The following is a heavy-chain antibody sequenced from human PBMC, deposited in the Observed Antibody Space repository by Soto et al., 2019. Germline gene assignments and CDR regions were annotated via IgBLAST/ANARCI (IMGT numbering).Heavy chain of an antibody. Sequence: SLRLSCAASGFTFSSYAMHWVRQAPGKGLEWVAVISYDGSNKYYADSVKGRFTISRDNSKNTLYLQMNSLRAEDTAVYYCARDRDFGAGIYYYYGMDVWGQGTTVTVSS. J-gene: IGHJ6*02. V-gene: IGHV3-30-3*01. CDR1: GFTFSSYA. CDR2: ISYDGSNK. CDR3: ARDRDFGAGIYYYYGMDV. D-gene: IGHD3-3*01.